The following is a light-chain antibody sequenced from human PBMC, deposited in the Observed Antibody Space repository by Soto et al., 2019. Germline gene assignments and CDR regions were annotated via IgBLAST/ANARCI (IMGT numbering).Light chain of an antibody. V-gene: IGKV3-20*01. Sequence: EIVLTQSPGTLSLSPAERATLSCRASQSVSSSYLAWYQQKPGQAPRLLIYGASSRATGIPDRFSGSGSGTDFPLTISRLEPEDFAVYYCQQYCSSPPWTFGQGTKVEIK. CDR3: QQYCSSPPWT. CDR1: QSVSSSY. CDR2: GAS. J-gene: IGKJ1*01.